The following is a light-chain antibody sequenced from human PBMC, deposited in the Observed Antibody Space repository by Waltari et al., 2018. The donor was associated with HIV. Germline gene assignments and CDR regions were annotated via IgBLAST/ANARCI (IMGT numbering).Light chain of an antibody. CDR3: AAWNDNLSGYV. V-gene: IGLV1-47*01. Sequence: QSVLTQPPSASGTPGQRAPIPVSGSGSTTGRNNVYWYQQLPGTAPKLLIYTNNQRPSGVPDRFSGSKSGTSASLAISGLRSEDEADYYCAAWNDNLSGYVFGTGTKVTV. CDR1: GSTTGRNN. CDR2: TNN. J-gene: IGLJ1*01.